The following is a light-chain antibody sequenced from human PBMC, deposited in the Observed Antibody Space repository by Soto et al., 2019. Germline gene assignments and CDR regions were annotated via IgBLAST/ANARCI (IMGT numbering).Light chain of an antibody. Sequence: DIQMTQSPSSLSASVGDRVTITCRASQSISSYLNWYQQKPGKAPKLLIYAASSLQNVVPSRFSGSGSGPDFTLPTGSLKPDDCATCCCQQSYSTPLTFGVGTKVEIK. CDR2: AAS. CDR1: QSISSY. V-gene: IGKV1-39*01. CDR3: QQSYSTPLT. J-gene: IGKJ4*01.